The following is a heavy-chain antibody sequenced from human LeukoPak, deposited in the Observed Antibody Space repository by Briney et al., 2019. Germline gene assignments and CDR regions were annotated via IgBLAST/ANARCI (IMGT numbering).Heavy chain of an antibody. CDR1: GFTFSSYA. V-gene: IGHV3-23*01. CDR3: AKYAIVVVPAARGAFDI. D-gene: IGHD2-2*01. J-gene: IGHJ3*02. Sequence: GGSLRLSCAASGFTFSSYAMSWVRQAPGKGLEWVSAISGSGGSTYYADSVKGRFTISRDNSKNTLYLQMNSLRAEDTAVYYCAKYAIVVVPAARGAFDIWGQGTMVTVSS. CDR2: ISGSGGST.